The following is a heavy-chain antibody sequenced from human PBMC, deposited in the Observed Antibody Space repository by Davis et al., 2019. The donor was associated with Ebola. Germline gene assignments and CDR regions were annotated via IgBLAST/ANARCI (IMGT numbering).Heavy chain of an antibody. V-gene: IGHV4-59*01. J-gene: IGHJ4*02. CDR2: IYYSGST. Sequence: SETLSLTCTVSGGSISSYYWSWIRQPPGKGLEWIGYIYYSGSTNYNPSLKSRVTISVDTSKNQFSLKLSSVTAADTAVYYCAREYCSSTSCYLHYFDYWGQGTLVTVSS. CDR3: AREYCSSTSCYLHYFDY. CDR1: GGSISSYY. D-gene: IGHD2-2*01.